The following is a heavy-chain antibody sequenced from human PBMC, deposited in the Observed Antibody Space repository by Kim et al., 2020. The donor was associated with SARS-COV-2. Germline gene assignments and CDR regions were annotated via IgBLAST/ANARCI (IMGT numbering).Heavy chain of an antibody. CDR3: ARAGDYYGSGSSLFDY. D-gene: IGHD3-10*01. Sequence: SLKSRVTISVDKSKNQFSLKLSSVTAADTAVYYCARAGDYYGSGSSLFDYWGQGTLVTVSS. J-gene: IGHJ4*02. V-gene: IGHV4-4*02.